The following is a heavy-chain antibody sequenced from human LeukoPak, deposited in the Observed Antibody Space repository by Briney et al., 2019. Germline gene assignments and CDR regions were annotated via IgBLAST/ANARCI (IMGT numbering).Heavy chain of an antibody. Sequence: PSETLSLTCTVSGGSISSGSYYWSWIRQPAGKGLGWIGRIYTSGSTNYNPSLKSQVTISVDTSKNQFSLKLSSVTAADTAVYYCARAQWELPGEFDYWGQGTLVTVSS. CDR1: GGSISSGSYY. CDR2: IYTSGST. CDR3: ARAQWELPGEFDY. J-gene: IGHJ4*02. V-gene: IGHV4-61*02. D-gene: IGHD1-26*01.